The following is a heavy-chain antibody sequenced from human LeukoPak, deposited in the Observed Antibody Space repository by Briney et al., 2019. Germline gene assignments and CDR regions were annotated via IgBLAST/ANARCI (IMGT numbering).Heavy chain of an antibody. D-gene: IGHD2-15*01. CDR2: IYHSGST. CDR1: GGSISSGGYS. Sequence: PSETLSLTCAVSGGSISSGGYSWSWIRQPPGKGLEWIGYIYHSGSTYYNPSLKSRVTISVDRSKNQFSLKLSSVTAADTAVYYCARGTGYCSGGSCPEYFQHWGQGTLVTVSS. J-gene: IGHJ1*01. CDR3: ARGTGYCSGGSCPEYFQH. V-gene: IGHV4-30-2*01.